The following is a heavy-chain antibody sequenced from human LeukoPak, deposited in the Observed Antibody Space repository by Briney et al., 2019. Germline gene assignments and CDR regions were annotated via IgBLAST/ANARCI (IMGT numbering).Heavy chain of an antibody. D-gene: IGHD3-10*01. Sequence: GGSLRLSCAASGFIFSSYAMTWVPHAPGKGLEWVSGICGIVGSTNYTDSVKGRFTISRDNSKDTLDLQMNSLRAEDTAVYYCAKDPNGSGPDFDYWGQGTLVTVSS. CDR3: AKDPNGSGPDFDY. V-gene: IGHV3-23*01. J-gene: IGHJ4*02. CDR2: ICGIVGST. CDR1: GFIFSSYA.